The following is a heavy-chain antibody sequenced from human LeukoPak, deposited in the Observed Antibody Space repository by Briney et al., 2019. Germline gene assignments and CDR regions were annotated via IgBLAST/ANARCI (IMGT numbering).Heavy chain of an antibody. CDR2: IYYSGST. Sequence: NASETLSLTCTVSGGSISCYYWSWIRQPPGKGLEWIGYIYYSGSTNYNPSLKSRVTISVDTSKNQFSLKLSSVTAADTAVYYCAREGGMGFDYWGQGTLVTVSS. CDR1: GGSISCYY. J-gene: IGHJ4*02. D-gene: IGHD6-13*01. V-gene: IGHV4-59*01. CDR3: AREGGMGFDY.